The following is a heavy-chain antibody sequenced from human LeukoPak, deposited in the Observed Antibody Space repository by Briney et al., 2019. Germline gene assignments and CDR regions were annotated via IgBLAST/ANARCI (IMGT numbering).Heavy chain of an antibody. V-gene: IGHV3-15*05. CDR1: GFTFSNAW. J-gene: IGHJ4*02. CDR2: IKSKTDGGTT. CDR3: ARDIAAAVDY. Sequence: GGSLRLSCAASGFTFSNAWMSWVRQAPGKGLEWVGRIKSKTDGGTTDYAAPVKGRFTISRDNAKNTLYLQMNSLRAEDTAIYYCARDIAAAVDYWGQGTLVTVSS. D-gene: IGHD6-13*01.